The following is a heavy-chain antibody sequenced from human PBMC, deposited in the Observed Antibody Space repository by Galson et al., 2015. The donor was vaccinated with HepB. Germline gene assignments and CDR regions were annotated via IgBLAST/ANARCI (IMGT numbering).Heavy chain of an antibody. D-gene: IGHD1-26*01. CDR3: VRAVGLVAELGY. Sequence: SVKVSCKASGYTFTTYGVCWVRQAPGQGLEWMGWISAYNGNTNYAQKLQGRVTMSTDTSTSTAYMELRSLRSDDTAVYYCVRAVGLVAELGYWGQGTLVTVSS. J-gene: IGHJ4*02. CDR2: ISAYNGNT. CDR1: GYTFTTYG. V-gene: IGHV1-18*04.